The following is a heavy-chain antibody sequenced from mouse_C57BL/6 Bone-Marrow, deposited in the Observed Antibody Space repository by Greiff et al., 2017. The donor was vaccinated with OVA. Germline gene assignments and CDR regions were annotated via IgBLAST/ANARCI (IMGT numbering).Heavy chain of an antibody. J-gene: IGHJ3*01. Sequence: VQLVESGPGLVQPSQSLSITCTVSGFSLTSYGVHWVRQSPGKGLEWLGVIWSGGSTDYNAAFISRLSISKDNSKSQVFFKMNSLQADDTAIYYCARPTYGNYSAWFAYWGQGTLVTVSA. CDR1: GFSLTSYG. D-gene: IGHD2-1*01. CDR2: IWSGGST. CDR3: ARPTYGNYSAWFAY. V-gene: IGHV2-2*01.